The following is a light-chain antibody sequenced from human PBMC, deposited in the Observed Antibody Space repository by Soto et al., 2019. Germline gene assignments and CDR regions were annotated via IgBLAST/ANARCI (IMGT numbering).Light chain of an antibody. V-gene: IGKV3-15*01. J-gene: IGKJ4*01. CDR2: GAS. Sequence: EIVMTQSPATLSVSPGERATLSCRASQGVSRNLAWYQQKPGQAPRLLIYGASTRATGIPARFSGSGSGTEFTLTISSLQSEDFAVYYCQQYNNWPQTFGGGTKVEIK. CDR1: QGVSRN. CDR3: QQYNNWPQT.